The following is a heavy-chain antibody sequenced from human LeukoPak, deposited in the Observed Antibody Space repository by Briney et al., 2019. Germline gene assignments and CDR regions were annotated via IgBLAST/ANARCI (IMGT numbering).Heavy chain of an antibody. D-gene: IGHD6-13*01. V-gene: IGHV3-23*01. CDR3: AKPPPDSSSWLFDF. Sequence: GGSLRLSCAASGSTFSSYAMSWVRQAPGKGLEWVSTVSGSGDSSYYADSVKGRFTISRDNSKNTLYLQMNSLRAEDTAVYYCAKPPPDSSSWLFDFWGQGTLVTVSS. CDR2: VSGSGDSS. CDR1: GSTFSSYA. J-gene: IGHJ4*02.